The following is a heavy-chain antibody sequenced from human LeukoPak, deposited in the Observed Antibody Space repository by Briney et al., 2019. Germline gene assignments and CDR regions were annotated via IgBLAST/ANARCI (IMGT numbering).Heavy chain of an antibody. CDR3: ARPVADNTLHSASDY. D-gene: IGHD6-19*01. Sequence: SETLSLTCAVSGYSISSGYYWGWIRQPPGKGLEWIGSIYHSGSTYYNPSLKSRVTISVDTSKNQFSLRLGSVTAADTAVYYCARPVADNTLHSASDYWGQGTLVTVSS. CDR1: GYSISSGYY. J-gene: IGHJ4*02. CDR2: IYHSGST. V-gene: IGHV4-38-2*01.